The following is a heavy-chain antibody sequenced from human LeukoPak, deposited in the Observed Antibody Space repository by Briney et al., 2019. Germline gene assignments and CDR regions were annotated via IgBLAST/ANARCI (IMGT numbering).Heavy chain of an antibody. CDR3: AKACGGTCSDAFDI. CDR2: ISWNSGSI. CDR1: GFTFDDYA. Sequence: GRSLRRSCATSGFTFDDYAMHWVRQAPGKGLEWVSGISWNSGSIGYADSVKGRFTISRDNAKNSLYLQMNSLRAEDMALYHCAKACGGTCSDAFDIWGQGTMVTVSS. J-gene: IGHJ3*02. D-gene: IGHD2-15*01. V-gene: IGHV3-9*03.